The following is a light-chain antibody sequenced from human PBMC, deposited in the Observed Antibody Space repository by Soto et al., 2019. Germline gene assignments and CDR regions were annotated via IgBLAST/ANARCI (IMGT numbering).Light chain of an antibody. Sequence: DIQMTQSPSPLSASVGDIVTITCRASQSISSWLARYQQKPGKAPKLLIYKASSLESGVPSRFSVSGSGTDFTLTISSLQPDDFATYYCQQYNSYPWTFDQGTKVEIK. CDR2: KAS. J-gene: IGKJ1*01. CDR3: QQYNSYPWT. CDR1: QSISSW. V-gene: IGKV1-5*03.